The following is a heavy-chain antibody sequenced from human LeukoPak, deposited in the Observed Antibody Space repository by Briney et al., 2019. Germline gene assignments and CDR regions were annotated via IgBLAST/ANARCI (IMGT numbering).Heavy chain of an antibody. CDR1: GFTFSRYD. J-gene: IGHJ5*02. V-gene: IGHV3-13*01. CDR3: ARGVDGFDP. CDR2: IAIAGDT. Sequence: GGSLRLSCAASGFTFSRYDIHWVRHAAGRGLEWVAAIAIAGDTLYAGSVKGRFTISRENAKNSLYLQMNSLRAGDTAVYYCARGVDGFDPWGQGTLVTVSS.